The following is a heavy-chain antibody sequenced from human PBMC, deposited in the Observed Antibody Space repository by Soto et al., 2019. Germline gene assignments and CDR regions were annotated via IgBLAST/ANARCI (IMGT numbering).Heavy chain of an antibody. CDR1: GGSINNYY. CDR2: IYYTGRT. CDR3: ARVSNDYSGNGAFDF. D-gene: IGHD4-4*01. J-gene: IGHJ4*02. V-gene: IGHV4-59*01. Sequence: SETLSLTCTVSGGSINNYYWIWIRQPPGKGLEWIGYIYYTGRTNYNPSLMSRVTISVDTSKNQFSLKLSSVTAADTALYYCARVSNDYSGNGAFDFWGQGSLVTVSS.